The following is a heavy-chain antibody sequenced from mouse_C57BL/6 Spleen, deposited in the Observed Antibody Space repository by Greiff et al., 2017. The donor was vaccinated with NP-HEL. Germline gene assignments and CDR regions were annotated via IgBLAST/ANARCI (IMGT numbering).Heavy chain of an antibody. Sequence: QVQLQQPGAELVMPGASVKLSCKASGYTFTSYWMHWVKQRPGQGLEWIGEIDPSDSYTNYNQKFKGKSTLTVDKSSSTAYMQLSSLTSEDSAVYYCARGLRGDAMDDWGKGTSVTVSS. J-gene: IGHJ4*01. CDR1: GYTFTSYW. D-gene: IGHD1-1*01. CDR3: ARGLRGDAMDD. CDR2: IDPSDSYT. V-gene: IGHV1-69*01.